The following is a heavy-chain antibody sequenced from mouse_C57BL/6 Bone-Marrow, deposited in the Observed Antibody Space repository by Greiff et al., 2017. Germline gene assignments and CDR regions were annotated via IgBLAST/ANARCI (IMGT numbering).Heavy chain of an antibody. J-gene: IGHJ4*01. CDR1: GFTFSDYG. CDR2: ISSGSSTI. CDR3: ARPDFGYAMDY. V-gene: IGHV5-17*01. Sequence: EVKLVESGGGLVKPGGSLKLSCAASGFTFSDYGMHWVCQAPEKGLEWVAYISSGSSTIYYADTVKGRFTISRDNAKNTLFLQMTSLRSEDTAMYYCARPDFGYAMDYWGQGTSVTVSS.